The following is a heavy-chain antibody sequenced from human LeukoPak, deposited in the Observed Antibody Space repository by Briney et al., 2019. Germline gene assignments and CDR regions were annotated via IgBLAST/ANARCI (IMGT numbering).Heavy chain of an antibody. CDR2: IRYDGSNK. V-gene: IGHV3-30*02. Sequence: PGGSLRLSCAASGFTFCSYGMHWVRQAPGKWLEWGAFIRYDGSNKYYADSVKGRFTISRDNSKNTLYLQMNSLRAEDTAVYYCAKDRRGRYSYFDYWGQGTLVTVSS. J-gene: IGHJ4*02. D-gene: IGHD1-26*01. CDR1: GFTFCSYG. CDR3: AKDRRGRYSYFDY.